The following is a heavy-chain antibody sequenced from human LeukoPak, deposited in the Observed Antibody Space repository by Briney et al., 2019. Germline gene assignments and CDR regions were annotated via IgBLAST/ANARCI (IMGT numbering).Heavy chain of an antibody. CDR2: INPNSGDT. D-gene: IGHD3-16*01. CDR1: GYTFITYG. J-gene: IGHJ4*02. CDR3: ATQRGSYLWGTDFDY. V-gene: IGHV1-2*02. Sequence: EASVKVSCKASGYTFITYGISWVRQAPGQGLEWMGWINPNSGDTKYAQKFQGRVTMTRDTSISTAYMELSRLRSDDTAVYYCATQRGSYLWGTDFDYWGQGTLVTVSS.